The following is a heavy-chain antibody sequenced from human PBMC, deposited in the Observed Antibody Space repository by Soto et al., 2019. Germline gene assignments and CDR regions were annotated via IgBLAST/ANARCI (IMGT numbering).Heavy chain of an antibody. CDR2: ISHSGNT. CDR1: GGSIISGY. Sequence: SETLSLTCTVSGGSIISGYWSWIRQPPGKGLEWIGYISHSGNTDYNPSVKSRVTLSVDTPKNQFSLRLSSVTTADTAVYYCAGLRGYAGSPIDYWGQGTLVTVSS. V-gene: IGHV4-59*01. D-gene: IGHD2-15*01. J-gene: IGHJ4*02. CDR3: AGLRGYAGSPIDY.